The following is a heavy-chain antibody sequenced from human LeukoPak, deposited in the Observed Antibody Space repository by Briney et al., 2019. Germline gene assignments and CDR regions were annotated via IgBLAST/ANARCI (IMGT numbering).Heavy chain of an antibody. D-gene: IGHD3-10*01. CDR3: ARGRSGSYSFDY. CDR1: GFTFSSYS. CDR2: ISSSSYI. J-gene: IGHJ4*02. Sequence: GGSLRPSCAASGFTFSSYSMIWVRQAPGRGLEWVSSISSSSYIYYADSVKGRFTISRDNAKNSLYLQMNSLRAEDTAVYYCARGRSGSYSFDYWGQGTLVTVSS. V-gene: IGHV3-21*01.